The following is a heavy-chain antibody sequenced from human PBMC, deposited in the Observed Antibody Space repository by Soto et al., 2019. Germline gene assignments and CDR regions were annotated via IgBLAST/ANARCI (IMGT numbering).Heavy chain of an antibody. Sequence: ASVKVSCKASGGTFSSYAISWVRQAPGQGLEWMGGIIPIFGTANYAQKFQGRVTITADESTSTAYMELSSLRSEDTAVYYGARHHRDAHFDYWGQGTLVTVSS. V-gene: IGHV1-69*13. J-gene: IGHJ4*02. CDR1: GGTFSSYA. CDR3: ARHHRDAHFDY. CDR2: IIPIFGTA.